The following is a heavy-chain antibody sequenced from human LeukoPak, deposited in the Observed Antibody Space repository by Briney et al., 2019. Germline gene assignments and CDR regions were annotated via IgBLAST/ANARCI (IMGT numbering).Heavy chain of an antibody. Sequence: GASVKVSCKASGGTFSSYAISWVRQAPGQGLEWMGRIIPIFGTANYAQKFQGRVTITTDESTGTAYMELSSLRSEDTAVYYCARERGTVTTSFDYWGQGTLVTVSS. D-gene: IGHD4-11*01. V-gene: IGHV1-69*05. CDR1: GGTFSSYA. CDR3: ARERGTVTTSFDY. CDR2: IIPIFGTA. J-gene: IGHJ4*02.